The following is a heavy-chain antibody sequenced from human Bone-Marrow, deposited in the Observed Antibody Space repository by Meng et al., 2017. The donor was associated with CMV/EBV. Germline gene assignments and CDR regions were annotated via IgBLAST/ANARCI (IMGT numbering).Heavy chain of an antibody. J-gene: IGHJ5*02. Sequence: SETLSLTCTVSGGSISSYYWSWIRQPPGKGLEWIGYIYYSGSTNYNPSLKSRVTISVDTSKNQFSLKLSSVTAADTAVYYCARAPRGSGYYPNRFDPWGQGPLVTLYS. V-gene: IGHV4-59*01. D-gene: IGHD3-3*01. CDR2: IYYSGST. CDR1: GGSISSYY. CDR3: ARAPRGSGYYPNRFDP.